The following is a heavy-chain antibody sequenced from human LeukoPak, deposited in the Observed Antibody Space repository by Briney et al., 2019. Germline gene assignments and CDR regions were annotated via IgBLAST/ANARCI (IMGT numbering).Heavy chain of an antibody. CDR3: ARVTGYCSSTSCPFGY. J-gene: IGHJ4*02. Sequence: GASVKVSCKASGYTFTGYYMHWVRQAPGQGLEWMGIINPSGGSTSYAQKFQGRVTMTRDTSTSTVYMELSSLRSEDTAVYYCARVTGYCSSTSCPFGYWGQGTLVTVSS. CDR1: GYTFTGYY. V-gene: IGHV1-46*01. D-gene: IGHD2-2*01. CDR2: INPSGGST.